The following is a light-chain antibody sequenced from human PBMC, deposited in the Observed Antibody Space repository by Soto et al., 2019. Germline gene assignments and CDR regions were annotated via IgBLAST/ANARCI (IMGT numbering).Light chain of an antibody. CDR2: DAS. J-gene: IGKJ1*01. CDR3: QQRSIWPPWT. V-gene: IGKV3D-20*02. Sequence: EFVLTQSPGTLSLSPGARAPLSCRARQTVRNNYLAWYQQKPGQAPRLLIYDASSRATGIPDRFSGSGSGTDFSLTISSLEPEDFAIYYCQQRSIWPPWTFGQGTKVDI. CDR1: QTVRNNY.